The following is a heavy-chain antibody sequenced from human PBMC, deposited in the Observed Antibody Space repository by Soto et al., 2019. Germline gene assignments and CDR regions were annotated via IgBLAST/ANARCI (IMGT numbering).Heavy chain of an antibody. V-gene: IGHV4-31*03. CDR1: GGSISSGGYY. D-gene: IGHD3-22*01. CDR2: IYYSGST. CDR3: ARTSYDSSGTAADP. J-gene: IGHJ5*02. Sequence: QVQLRESGPGLVKPSQTLSLTCTVSGGSISSGGYYWSWIRQHPGKGLEWIGYIYYSGSTYYNPSLKIRVTISVDTSKNQFSLKLSSVTAADTAVYYCARTSYDSSGTAADPWGQGTLVTVSS.